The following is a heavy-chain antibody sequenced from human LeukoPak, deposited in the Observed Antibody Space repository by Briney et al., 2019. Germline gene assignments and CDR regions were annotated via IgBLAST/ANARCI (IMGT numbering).Heavy chain of an antibody. CDR3: ASQPYYDILTGYYHFDY. CDR1: GGSISSSSYY. D-gene: IGHD3-9*01. Sequence: SETLSLTCTVSGGSISSSSYYWGWIRQPPGKGLEWIGSIYYSGSTYYNPSLKSRVTISVDTSKNQFSLKLSSVTAADTAVYYCASQPYYDILTGYYHFDYWGQGTLVTVSS. V-gene: IGHV4-39*01. J-gene: IGHJ4*02. CDR2: IYYSGST.